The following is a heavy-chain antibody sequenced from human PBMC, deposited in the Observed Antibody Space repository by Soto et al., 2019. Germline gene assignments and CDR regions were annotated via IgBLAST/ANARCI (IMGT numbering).Heavy chain of an antibody. V-gene: IGHV1-3*01. Sequence: GASVKVSCKASGYTFTSYAMHWVRQAPGQRLEWMGWINAGNGNTKYSQKFQGRVTITRDTSASTAYMELSSLRSEDTAVYYCARVLYRYYYYGMAVWGQGNTVTVSS. D-gene: IGHD2-8*01. J-gene: IGHJ6*02. CDR1: GYTFTSYA. CDR2: INAGNGNT. CDR3: ARVLYRYYYYGMAV.